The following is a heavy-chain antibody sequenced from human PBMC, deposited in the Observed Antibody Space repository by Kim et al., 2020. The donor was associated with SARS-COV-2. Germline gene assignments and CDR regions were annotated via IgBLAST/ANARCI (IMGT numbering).Heavy chain of an antibody. CDR1: GASVRISSYY. V-gene: IGHV4-39*02. CDR2: IYYNGKT. D-gene: IGHD3-3*01. Sequence: SETLSLTCNVSGASVRISSYYWGWIRQAPGKGLEWIGSIYYNGKTYYNPSLKSRVTISIDTSKNHFSLKLRSVTAADTAFYYCARRGFLEWLTFDNWGQGTLVTVSS. J-gene: IGHJ4*02. CDR3: ARRGFLEWLTFDN.